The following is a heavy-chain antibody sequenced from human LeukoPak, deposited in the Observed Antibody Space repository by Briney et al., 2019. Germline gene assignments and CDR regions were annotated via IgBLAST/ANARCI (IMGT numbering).Heavy chain of an antibody. V-gene: IGHV3-74*01. J-gene: IGHJ4*02. CDR2: ITSDGSGT. CDR1: GFTFSTWW. CDR3: IGEGFMD. Sequence: GGSLRLSCAASGFTFSTWWMHWVRQAPGKGLVWVSRITSDGSGTIYADSVKGRFTISRDNAKNTMYLQMNSLRADDTAVYYCIGEGFMDWGQGTLVTVSS.